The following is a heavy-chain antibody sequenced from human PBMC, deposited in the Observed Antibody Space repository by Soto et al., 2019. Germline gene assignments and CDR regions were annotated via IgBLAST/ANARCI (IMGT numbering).Heavy chain of an antibody. CDR1: GGSISSGGYS. D-gene: IGHD1-26*01. CDR2: IYHSGST. CDR3: DRDAWEHWFDP. Sequence: SETLSLTCAVSGGSISSGGYSWSWIRQPPGKGLEWIGYIYHSGSTYYNPSLKSRVTISVDRSKNQFSLKLSSVTAADTAVYYCDRDAWEHWFDPWGQGTLVTSPQ. J-gene: IGHJ5*02. V-gene: IGHV4-30-2*01.